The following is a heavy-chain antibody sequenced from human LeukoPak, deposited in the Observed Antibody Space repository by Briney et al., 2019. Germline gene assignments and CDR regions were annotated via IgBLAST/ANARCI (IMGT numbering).Heavy chain of an antibody. CDR2: ISSSSSTI. J-gene: IGHJ4*02. CDR1: GFTFSSYS. D-gene: IGHD6-13*01. V-gene: IGHV3-48*01. CDR3: ARDRTRIAAAGQYYFDY. Sequence: GGSLRLSCAASGFTFSSYSMNWVRQAPGKGLEWVSYISSSSSTIYYADSVKGRFTISRDNAKNSLYLQMNSLRAEDTAVYYCARDRTRIAAAGQYYFDYWGQGTLVTVSS.